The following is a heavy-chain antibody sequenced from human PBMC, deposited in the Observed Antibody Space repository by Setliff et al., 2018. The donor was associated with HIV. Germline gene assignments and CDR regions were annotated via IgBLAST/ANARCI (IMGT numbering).Heavy chain of an antibody. V-gene: IGHV4-59*11. Sequence: SETLSLTCTVSRGSMNYHYWSWIRQPPGKGLEWIGYIYSSGSTNYNPSLKSRVTISLDTSKNQVSLKPSSVAAADTAVYHCARGAYRDGYDYWGQGTLVTAPQ. D-gene: IGHD5-18*01. CDR1: RGSMNYHY. CDR2: IYSSGST. CDR3: ARGAYRDGYDY. J-gene: IGHJ4*02.